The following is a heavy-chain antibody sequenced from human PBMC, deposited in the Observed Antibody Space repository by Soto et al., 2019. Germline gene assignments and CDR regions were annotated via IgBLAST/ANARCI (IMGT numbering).Heavy chain of an antibody. CDR2: IYWDDDK. CDR1: GFSLSTSRVG. D-gene: IGHD3-16*01. Sequence: QITLKESGPPLVKPTQTLTLTCTFSGFSLSTSRVGVAWIRQPPGKALEWLALIYWDDDKRYSPSLKSRLTITKDTSKNRVVLTMTNMDPVDTATYYCAHLGGGYFAYWGQGTLVSVSS. CDR3: AHLGGGYFAY. V-gene: IGHV2-5*02. J-gene: IGHJ4*02.